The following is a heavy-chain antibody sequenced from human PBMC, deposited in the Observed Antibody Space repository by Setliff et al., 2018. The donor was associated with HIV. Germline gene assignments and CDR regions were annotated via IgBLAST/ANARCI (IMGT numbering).Heavy chain of an antibody. D-gene: IGHD3-10*01. Sequence: SETLSLTCNVSGVSITSYYWSWIRQSPGKGLEWIGNIYHSGTTYYNPSLKSRVTISEGTSNDQFSLKLRSVTAADRAVYYCARLDDSGSYYENAFDIWGQGTTVTVSS. CDR2: IYHSGTT. V-gene: IGHV4-59*01. J-gene: IGHJ3*02. CDR1: GVSITSYY. CDR3: ARLDDSGSYYENAFDI.